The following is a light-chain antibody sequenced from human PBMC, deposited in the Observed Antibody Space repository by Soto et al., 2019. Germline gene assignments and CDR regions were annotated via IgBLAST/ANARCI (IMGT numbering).Light chain of an antibody. V-gene: IGLV1-44*01. J-gene: IGLJ1*01. CDR3: AAWDDSLNAYV. CDR1: SSNIGSNT. CDR2: SNN. Sequence: QSVLTQPPSASGTPGQRVTISCSGGSSNIGSNTVNWYQHLPGTAPKLLIHSNNQRPSGVPDRFSGSKSGTSASLAISGLQSEDEADYNCAAWDDSLNAYVFGTGTKLTVL.